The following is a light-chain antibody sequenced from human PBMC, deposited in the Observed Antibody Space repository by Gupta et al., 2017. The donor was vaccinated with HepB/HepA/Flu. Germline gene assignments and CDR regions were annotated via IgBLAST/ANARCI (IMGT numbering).Light chain of an antibody. Sequence: QSVLTQPPSASGTPGQRVTISCSGSRSNIGSNPVNWYQQFPGTAPKVLIYRNNQRPSGVPDRFSGSESGTSASLAISGLQSKDETDYYCEAWDDSLNGVIFGGGTKLTVL. CDR2: RNN. CDR3: EAWDDSLNGVI. J-gene: IGLJ2*01. CDR1: RSNIGSNP. V-gene: IGLV1-44*01.